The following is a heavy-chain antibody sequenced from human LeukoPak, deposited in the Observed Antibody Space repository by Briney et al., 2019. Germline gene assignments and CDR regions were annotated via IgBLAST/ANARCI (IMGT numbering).Heavy chain of an antibody. D-gene: IGHD5-18*01. Sequence: SETLSLTCTVSGGSISSYYWSWIRQPPGKGLEWIGYVYYSGSTNYNPSLKSRVTISVDTSKNQFSLRLSSVTAADTAVYYCARTTEGGYTYDYFYYYYMDVWGKGTTVTISS. V-gene: IGHV4-59*01. CDR3: ARTTEGGYTYDYFYYYYMDV. CDR2: VYYSGST. J-gene: IGHJ6*03. CDR1: GGSISSYY.